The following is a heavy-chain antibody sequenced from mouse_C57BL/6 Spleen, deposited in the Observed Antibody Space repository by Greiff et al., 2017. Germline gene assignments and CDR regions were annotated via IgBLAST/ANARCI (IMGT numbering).Heavy chain of an antibody. V-gene: IGHV5-17*01. Sequence: EVKLVESGGGLVKPGGSLKLSCAASGFTFSAYGMHWVRQAPEKGLEWVAYISSGSSTIYYADTVKGRFTISRDNAKNTLFVQMTSLRSEDTAMYYCARLPGSSFAYWGQGTLVTVSA. D-gene: IGHD1-1*01. J-gene: IGHJ3*01. CDR3: ARLPGSSFAY. CDR1: GFTFSAYG. CDR2: ISSGSSTI.